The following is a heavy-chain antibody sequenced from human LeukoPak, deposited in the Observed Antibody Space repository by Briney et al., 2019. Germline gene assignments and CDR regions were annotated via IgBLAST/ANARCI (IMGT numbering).Heavy chain of an antibody. CDR3: ARDPYYYDSSGYYYYYGMDV. J-gene: IGHJ6*02. CDR1: GFTFSSYS. V-gene: IGHV3-21*01. Sequence: PGGSLRLSCAASGFTFSSYSMNWVRQAPGKGLEWVSSISSSSSYIYYADSVKGRFTISRDNAKNSLYLQMNSLRAEDTAVYYCARDPYYYDSSGYYYYYGMDVWGQGTTVTVSS. CDR2: ISSSSSYI. D-gene: IGHD3-22*01.